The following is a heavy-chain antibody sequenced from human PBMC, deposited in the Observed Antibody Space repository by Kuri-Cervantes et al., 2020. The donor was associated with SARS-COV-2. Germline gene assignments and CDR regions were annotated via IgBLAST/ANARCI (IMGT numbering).Heavy chain of an antibody. J-gene: IGHJ3*02. CDR3: AKAMSSPGAFDI. V-gene: IGHV3-23*01. CDR1: GFTFSSYA. CDR2: ISGSGGST. D-gene: IGHD2-2*01. Sequence: GESLKISCAASGFTFSSYAMSWVRQAPGKGLEWVSAISGSGGSTYYADSVKGRFTISRDNSKNTLYLQMNSLRAEDTAVYYCAKAMSSPGAFDIWGQGTMVTVSS.